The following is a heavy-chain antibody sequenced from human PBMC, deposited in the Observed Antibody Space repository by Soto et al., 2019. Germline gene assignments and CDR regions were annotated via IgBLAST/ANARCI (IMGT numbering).Heavy chain of an antibody. CDR3: ARRGGGVPELYFDY. D-gene: IGHD2-15*01. CDR1: GGSISSGDYY. V-gene: IGHV4-30-4*01. J-gene: IGHJ4*02. CDR2: IHYGGST. Sequence: QVQLQESGPGLVKPSQTLSLTYTVSGGSISSGDYYWSWIRQPPGKGLEWLGYIHYGGSTYYNPSIKSRVTISVDTSKNQFSLKLSSVTAADTAGYYCARRGGGVPELYFDYWGQGTLVTVSS.